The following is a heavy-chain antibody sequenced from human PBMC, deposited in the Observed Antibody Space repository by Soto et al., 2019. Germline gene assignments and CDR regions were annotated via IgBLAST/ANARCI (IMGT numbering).Heavy chain of an antibody. V-gene: IGHV4-4*07. CDR3: ATLSSIAARPGYYYYYGMDV. J-gene: IGHJ6*02. Sequence: SETLSLTCTVSGGAISSYYWSWIRQPAGKGLEWIGRIYTRGSTNYNPSLNSRVTMSVDTSKNQFSLKLSSVTAADTAVYYCATLSSIAARPGYYYYYGMDVWGQGTTVTVSS. D-gene: IGHD6-6*01. CDR1: GGAISSYY. CDR2: IYTRGST.